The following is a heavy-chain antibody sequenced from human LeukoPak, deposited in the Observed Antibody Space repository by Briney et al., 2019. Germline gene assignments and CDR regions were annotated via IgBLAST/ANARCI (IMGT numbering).Heavy chain of an antibody. CDR3: ATGRSIRYFDY. J-gene: IGHJ4*02. Sequence: SETLSLACTVSGVSIFSYYWNWIRQPPGQGLEWIGYIHYSGTTNYNPSLKSRVTISVDTSKSQFSLKLTSATAADTAIYYCATGRSIRYFDYWGQGTLLSVSS. V-gene: IGHV4-59*08. CDR2: IHYSGTT. D-gene: IGHD3-9*01. CDR1: GVSIFSYY.